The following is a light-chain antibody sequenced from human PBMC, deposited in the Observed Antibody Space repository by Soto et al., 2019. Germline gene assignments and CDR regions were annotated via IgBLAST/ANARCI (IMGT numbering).Light chain of an antibody. CDR2: GAS. J-gene: IGKJ2*01. Sequence: EIVLTQSPATLSVSPGNRATLSCRASQRVNSDLAWYQQKPGQAPRLLIYGASTRATGTPTRFGGSGSGTEFTLTISSLQSEDFAVYFCQQYNNWPPYTFGQGTKLEIK. V-gene: IGKV3-15*01. CDR3: QQYNNWPPYT. CDR1: QRVNSD.